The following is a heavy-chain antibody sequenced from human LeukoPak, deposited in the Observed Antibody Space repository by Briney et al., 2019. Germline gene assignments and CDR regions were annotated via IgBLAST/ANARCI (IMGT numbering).Heavy chain of an antibody. D-gene: IGHD3-10*01. J-gene: IGHJ4*02. CDR3: ARERGMVREVPSRPDY. CDR2: TSAYNGNT. Sequence: EASVKVSCKASGYTFTGYYMHWVRQAPGQGLEWMGWTSAYNGNTNSAQQFQGRLSMSTDTSTSTAYMELRSLGSDDTAVYFCARERGMVREVPSRPDYWGQGTLVTVSA. CDR1: GYTFTGYY. V-gene: IGHV1-18*04.